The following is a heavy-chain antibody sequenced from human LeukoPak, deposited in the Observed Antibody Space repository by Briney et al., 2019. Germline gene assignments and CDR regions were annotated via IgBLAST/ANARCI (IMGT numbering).Heavy chain of an antibody. CDR1: GYSISSGYY. V-gene: IGHV4-38-2*02. J-gene: IGHJ4*02. D-gene: IGHD6-13*01. CDR2: IYHSGST. Sequence: PSETLSLTCTVSGYSISSGYYWGWIRQPPGKGLEWIGSIYHSGSTYYNPSLKSRVTISVDTSKNQFSLKLSSVTAADTAVYYCARVTEQQLASYYFDYWGQGTLVTVSS. CDR3: ARVTEQQLASYYFDY.